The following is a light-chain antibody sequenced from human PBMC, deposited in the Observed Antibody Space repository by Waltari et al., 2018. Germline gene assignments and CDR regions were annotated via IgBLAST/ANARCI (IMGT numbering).Light chain of an antibody. Sequence: DIQMTQSPSSLPASVVDTVTITCRPSQNIGYKLAWYQQKPGKAPTSLIFTASTFQSGVPSHFSGSGSGTDFTLTISNFQPDDFATYFCQQFEAFPPTFGGGTKVEI. CDR3: QQFEAFPPT. V-gene: IGKV1-12*01. J-gene: IGKJ4*01. CDR2: TAS. CDR1: QNIGYK.